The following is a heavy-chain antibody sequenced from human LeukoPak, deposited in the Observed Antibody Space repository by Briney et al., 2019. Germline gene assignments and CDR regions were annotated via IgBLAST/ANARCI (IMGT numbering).Heavy chain of an antibody. Sequence: GGSLRLSCAASGFTFSDAWMNWVRQAPGMGLEWVGRIKRKSDGETTDYAAPVKGRFTISRDDSKNTLFLQMSNLKTEDTAMYYCTADTPSSSAQAFDYWGQGTLVTVSS. D-gene: IGHD6-19*01. V-gene: IGHV3-15*07. CDR2: IKRKSDGETT. CDR1: GFTFSDAW. J-gene: IGHJ4*02. CDR3: TADTPSSSAQAFDY.